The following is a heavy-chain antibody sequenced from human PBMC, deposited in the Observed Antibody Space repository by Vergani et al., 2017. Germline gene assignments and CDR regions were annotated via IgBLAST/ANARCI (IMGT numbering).Heavy chain of an antibody. Sequence: QVQLQESGPGLVKPSETLSLTCTVSNDSVSNTFYYWGWIRQTPGKGLEWIGSIYHSGNTNYNPSLKSRVTISVDKSKNQFSLKLISVTAADTAVYYCARDRGLDGDYHFDYWGQGILVTVSS. V-gene: IGHV4-39*07. D-gene: IGHD3-10*01. J-gene: IGHJ4*02. CDR3: ARDRGLDGDYHFDY. CDR1: NDSVSNTFYY. CDR2: IYHSGNT.